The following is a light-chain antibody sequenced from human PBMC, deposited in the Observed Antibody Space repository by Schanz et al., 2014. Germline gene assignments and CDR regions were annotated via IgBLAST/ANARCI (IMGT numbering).Light chain of an antibody. Sequence: QSALTQPPSASGSPGQSVTISCTGTSSDVGGYNFVSWYQQHPGKVPKLLIFEVSQRPSGVPDRFSGSKSGITASLTVSGLQAEDEADYYCAAWDDRLKAWVIGGGTKLTVL. CDR3: AAWDDRLKAWV. V-gene: IGLV2-8*01. J-gene: IGLJ3*02. CDR1: SSDVGGYNF. CDR2: EVS.